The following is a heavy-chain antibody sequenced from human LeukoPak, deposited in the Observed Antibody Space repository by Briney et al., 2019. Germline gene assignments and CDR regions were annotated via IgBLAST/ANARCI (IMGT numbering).Heavy chain of an antibody. CDR3: ARDEVGATTEFDY. J-gene: IGHJ4*02. V-gene: IGHV3-48*03. D-gene: IGHD1-26*01. CDR1: GFTFSNYE. Sequence: PGGSLRLSCAASGFTFSNYEMNWVRQAPGKGLEWVSYIRTSGTTTYYADSVKGRFTISRDNAENSLYLQMNSLRAEDTAVYYCARDEVGATTEFDYWGQGTLVTVSS. CDR2: IRTSGTTT.